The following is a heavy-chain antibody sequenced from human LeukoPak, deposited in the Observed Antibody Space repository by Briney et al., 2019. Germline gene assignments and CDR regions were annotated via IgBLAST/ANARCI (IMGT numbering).Heavy chain of an antibody. CDR3: AREQLELRGTDSYYYMDV. CDR2: IYASGRS. V-gene: IGHV4-4*07. CDR1: GASISIYY. D-gene: IGHD1-1*01. J-gene: IGHJ6*03. Sequence: SETLSLTCTVSGASISIYYWNWIRQSAGKGLEWIGRIYASGRSKYNPSLKSRVTMSVDKSKNHFSLEVTSVTAADTAVYYCAREQLELRGTDSYYYMDVWGKGTTVTVSS.